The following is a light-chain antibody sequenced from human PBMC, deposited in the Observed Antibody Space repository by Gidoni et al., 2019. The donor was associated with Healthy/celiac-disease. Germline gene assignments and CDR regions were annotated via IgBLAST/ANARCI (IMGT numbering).Light chain of an antibody. V-gene: IGLV3-19*01. Sequence: SSELPQDPAVSVALGQTVRITCQGDILRSYYASWYQQKPGQAPVLVIYGKNNRPSGIPDRFSGSSSGNTASLTITGAQAEDEADYYCNSRDSSGNHLVVFGGGTKLTVL. J-gene: IGLJ2*01. CDR2: GKN. CDR1: ILRSYY. CDR3: NSRDSSGNHLVV.